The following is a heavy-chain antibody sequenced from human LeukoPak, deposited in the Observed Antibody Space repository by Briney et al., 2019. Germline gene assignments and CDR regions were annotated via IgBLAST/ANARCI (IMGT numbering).Heavy chain of an antibody. CDR1: GSTFSSYW. CDR2: IKQDGSEK. D-gene: IGHD3-10*01. CDR3: ARDARNHYYYYYGMDV. Sequence: PGGSLRLSCAASGSTFSSYWMSWVRQAPGKGLEWVANIKQDGSEKYYVDSVKGRFTISRDNAKNSLYLQMNSLRAGDTAVYYCARDARNHYYYYYGMDVWGQGTTVTVSS. J-gene: IGHJ6*02. V-gene: IGHV3-7*01.